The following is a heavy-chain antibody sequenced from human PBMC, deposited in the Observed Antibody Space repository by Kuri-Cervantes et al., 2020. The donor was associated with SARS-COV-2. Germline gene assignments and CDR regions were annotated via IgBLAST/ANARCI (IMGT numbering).Heavy chain of an antibody. D-gene: IGHD1-26*01. Sequence: GGSLRLSCAASGFTFSSYAMSWVRQAPGKGLGWVALISYDGSDKNYADSVKGRFTISRDNSKNTLYLQMNTLKTEDTAMFYCARDASYSGSYGSFQHWGQGTLVTVSS. V-gene: IGHV3-30*01. CDR1: GFTFSSYA. J-gene: IGHJ1*01. CDR2: ISYDGSDK. CDR3: ARDASYSGSYGSFQH.